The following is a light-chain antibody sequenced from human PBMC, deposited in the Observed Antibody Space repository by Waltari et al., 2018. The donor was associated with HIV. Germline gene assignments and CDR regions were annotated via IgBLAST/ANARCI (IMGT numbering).Light chain of an antibody. CDR1: SSNIGSNY. J-gene: IGLJ3*02. CDR3: AAWDDSLSGL. V-gene: IGLV1-47*01. CDR2: RNN. Sequence: QSVLTQPPSASGTPGQRVTISCSGSSSNIGSNYVYWYQQLPVTAPKLPIYRNNQRPAGVPDIFAGSKSGTSASLAISGIRSEDDADYYGAAWDDSLSGLFGGGTKLTVL.